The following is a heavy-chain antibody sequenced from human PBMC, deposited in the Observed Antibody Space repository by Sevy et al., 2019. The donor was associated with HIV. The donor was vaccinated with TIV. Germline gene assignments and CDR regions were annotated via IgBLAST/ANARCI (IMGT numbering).Heavy chain of an antibody. CDR3: ARENYDSSGYLSSIYYYYGMDV. V-gene: IGHV1-8*01. D-gene: IGHD3-22*01. Sequence: ASVKVSCKASGYTFTSYDINWVRQATGQGLEWMGWMNPNSGNTGYAQKFQGRVTMTRNTSISTAYMELSSLRSADTAVYYCARENYDSSGYLSSIYYYYGMDVWGQGTTVTVSS. CDR1: GYTFTSYD. J-gene: IGHJ6*02. CDR2: MNPNSGNT.